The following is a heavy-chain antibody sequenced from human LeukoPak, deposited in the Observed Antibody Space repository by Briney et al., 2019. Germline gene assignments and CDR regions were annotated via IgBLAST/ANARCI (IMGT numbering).Heavy chain of an antibody. CDR2: IYYSGST. J-gene: IGHJ5*02. CDR3: ARLYDSSGYTNWLDP. CDR1: GGSISSHY. V-gene: IGHV4-59*11. D-gene: IGHD3-22*01. Sequence: TSETLSLTCTVPGGSISSHYWNWIRQPPGKGLEWIGYIYYSGSTKHNPSLKSRVTISVDTSNNQFSLKLSSVTAADTAVYYCARLYDSSGYTNWLDPWGQGTLVTVSS.